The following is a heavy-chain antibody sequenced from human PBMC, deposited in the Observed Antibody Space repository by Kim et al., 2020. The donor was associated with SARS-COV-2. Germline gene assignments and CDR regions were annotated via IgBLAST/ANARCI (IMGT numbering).Heavy chain of an antibody. J-gene: IGHJ5*02. CDR1: GDSVSSNSAA. Sequence: SQTLSLTCAISGDSVSSNSAAWNWIRQSPSRGLEWLGRTYYRSKWYNDYALSVQGRITINPDTSKNLFSLQLNSVTPEDTAVYYCARVVAAPGPTNWFDPWGQGTLVTVSS. CDR2: TYYRSKWYN. D-gene: IGHD6-13*01. V-gene: IGHV6-1*01. CDR3: ARVVAAPGPTNWFDP.